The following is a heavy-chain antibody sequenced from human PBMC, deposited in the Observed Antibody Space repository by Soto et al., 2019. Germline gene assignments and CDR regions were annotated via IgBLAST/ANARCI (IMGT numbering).Heavy chain of an antibody. CDR3: ARGGLAVVSDWFDS. CDR1: GITFNPNA. V-gene: IGHV3-23*01. CDR2: IDGDGGDT. Sequence: EVQLLESGGGLIHLGGSLRLACVASGITFNPNAMIWVRQAPGKGLEWVSAIDGDGGDTFFADFVKGRFTMSRNNSKKTVYLHIRSLTAEDTALYYCARGGLAVVSDWFDSWGPGTVVTGSS. D-gene: IGHD2-8*02. J-gene: IGHJ5*01.